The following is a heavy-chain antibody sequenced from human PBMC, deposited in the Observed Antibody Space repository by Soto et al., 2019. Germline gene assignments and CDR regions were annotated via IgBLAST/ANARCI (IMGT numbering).Heavy chain of an antibody. Sequence: SVKVSCKASGGTFSSCAISWVRQAPGQGLEWMGGIIPIFGTANYAQKFQGRVTITADKSTSTAYMELSSLRSEDTAVYYCARELGYCSSTSCYTGWFDPWGQGTLVTVLL. J-gene: IGHJ5*02. CDR3: ARELGYCSSTSCYTGWFDP. D-gene: IGHD2-2*02. CDR2: IIPIFGTA. CDR1: GGTFSSCA. V-gene: IGHV1-69*06.